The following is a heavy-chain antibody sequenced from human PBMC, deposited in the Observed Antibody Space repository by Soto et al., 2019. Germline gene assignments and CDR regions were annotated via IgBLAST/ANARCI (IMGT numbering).Heavy chain of an antibody. D-gene: IGHD2-2*01. CDR3: ARGILGPAAMFGLFDF. CDR2: ISGSGGST. Sequence: SLRLSCAASGLTFSSYAMSWVRQAPGKGLEWVSAISGSGGSTYYADSVKGRFTISRDNAKNSLYLQMNSLRVEDTAVFYCARGILGPAAMFGLFDFWGQGTLVTVSS. J-gene: IGHJ4*02. CDR1: GLTFSSYA. V-gene: IGHV3-23*01.